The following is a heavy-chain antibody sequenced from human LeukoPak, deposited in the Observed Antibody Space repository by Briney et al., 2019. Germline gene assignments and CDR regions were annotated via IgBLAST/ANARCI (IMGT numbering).Heavy chain of an antibody. D-gene: IGHD3-10*01. J-gene: IGHJ4*02. CDR1: GFTFGDYA. Sequence: GRSLRLSCTASGFTFGDYAMSWFRQAPGKGLEWVGFIRSKAYGGTTEYAASVKGRFTISRDDSKSIAYLQMNSLKTEDTAVYYCTRNPPADYYGSGKENYWGQGTLVTVSS. CDR2: IRSKAYGGTT. V-gene: IGHV3-49*03. CDR3: TRNPPADYYGSGKENY.